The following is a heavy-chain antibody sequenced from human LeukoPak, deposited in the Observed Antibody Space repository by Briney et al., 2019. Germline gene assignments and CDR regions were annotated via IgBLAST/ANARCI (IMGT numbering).Heavy chain of an antibody. CDR2: ISYDGSNK. CDR3: AREATEDYDSSGYVDY. V-gene: IGHV3-30*03. Sequence: GGSLRLSCAASGFTFSSYSMNWVRQAPGKGLEWVAVISYDGSNKYYADSVKGRFTISRDDSKNTLYLQMNSLRAEDTAVYYCAREATEDYDSSGYVDYWGQGTLVTVSS. CDR1: GFTFSSYS. D-gene: IGHD3-22*01. J-gene: IGHJ4*02.